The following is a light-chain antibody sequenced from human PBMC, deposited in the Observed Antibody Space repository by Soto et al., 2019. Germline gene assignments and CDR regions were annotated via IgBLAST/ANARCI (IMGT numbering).Light chain of an antibody. Sequence: QSALTQPASVSGSPGQSITISCTGTSDDVGGYNYVSWYQQHPGKAPKLLIYEATKRPSGVSNRFSGSESGNTASLTISGLQAEDEADYYCHSYARGTLVFGGGTKLTVL. J-gene: IGLJ3*02. CDR1: SDDVGGYNY. V-gene: IGLV2-14*01. CDR3: HSYARGTLV. CDR2: EAT.